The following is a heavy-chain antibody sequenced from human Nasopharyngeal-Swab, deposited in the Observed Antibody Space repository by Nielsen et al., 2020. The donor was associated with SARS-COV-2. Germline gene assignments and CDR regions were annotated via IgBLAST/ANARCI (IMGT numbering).Heavy chain of an antibody. J-gene: IGHJ6*02. Sequence: GESLKISCAASGFTISSYSMNWVRQAPGKGLEWVSYISSSSSTIYYADSVKGRFTTSRDNAKNSLYLQMNSLRDEDTAVYYCARRDTGGMDVWGQGTTVTVSS. CDR2: ISSSSSTI. V-gene: IGHV3-48*02. D-gene: IGHD5-18*01. CDR1: GFTISSYS. CDR3: ARRDTGGMDV.